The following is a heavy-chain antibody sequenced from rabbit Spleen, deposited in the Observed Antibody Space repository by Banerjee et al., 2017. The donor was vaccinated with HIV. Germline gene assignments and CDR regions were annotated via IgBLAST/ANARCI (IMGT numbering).Heavy chain of an antibody. J-gene: IGHJ4*01. V-gene: IGHV1S45*01. CDR2: IDAGSDGA. CDR3: ARDLPGVIGWNFNL. CDR1: GVSFSNKGV. D-gene: IGHD1-1*01. Sequence: QEQLVESGGGLVKPEGSLTLSCKASGVSFSNKGVMCLVRQAPGKGLEWIACIDAGSDGAYYASWAKGRFTISKTSSTVDLKMTSLTAADTATYFCARDLPGVIGWNFNLWGQGTLVTVS.